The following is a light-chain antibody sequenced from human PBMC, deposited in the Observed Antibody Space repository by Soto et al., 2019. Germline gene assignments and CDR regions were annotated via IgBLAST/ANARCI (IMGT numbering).Light chain of an antibody. CDR1: SSNIGAGYD. CDR2: GNS. V-gene: IGLV1-40*01. CDR3: QSYDSSLSAYVV. Sequence: CVLTQPPSVSGAPGQRVTISCTGSSSNIGAGYDVHWYQQLPGTAPKLLIYGNSNRPSGVPDRFSGSKSGTSASLAITGLQAEDAADYYCQSYDSSLSAYVVFGGGTKLTVL. J-gene: IGLJ2*01.